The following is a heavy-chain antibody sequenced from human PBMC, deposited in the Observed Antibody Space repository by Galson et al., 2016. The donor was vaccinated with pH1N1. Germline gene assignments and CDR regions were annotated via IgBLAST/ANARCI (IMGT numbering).Heavy chain of an antibody. D-gene: IGHD6-19*01. Sequence: SLRLSCAASGFTFKNYVMSWVRQGPGKGLEWVSGISGRGGNIYYVDSVKGRFTISRDNFKNTLYLEMKNLRADDTAIYYCTRDRSQVFLHLPMAGFDVWGQGIMVTVSA. J-gene: IGHJ3*01. V-gene: IGHV3-23*01. CDR1: GFTFKNYV. CDR3: TRDRSQVFLHLPMAGFDV. CDR2: ISGRGGNI.